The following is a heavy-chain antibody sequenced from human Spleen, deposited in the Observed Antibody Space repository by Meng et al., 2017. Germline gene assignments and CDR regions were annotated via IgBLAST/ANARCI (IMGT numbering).Heavy chain of an antibody. J-gene: IGHJ4*02. D-gene: IGHD1-26*01. CDR2: LNTYNGNT. CDR1: GYTFTTYG. Sequence: QVQLVQSGTEVKKPGASVKVSCKASGYTFTTYGITWVRQVPGHGLEWMGWLNTYNGNTNYAQKLQGRVTMTTDTSTSTAYMELRSLRSDDTAVYYCARSLYSGSHTIDHWGQGTLVTVSS. CDR3: ARSLYSGSHTIDH. V-gene: IGHV1-18*01.